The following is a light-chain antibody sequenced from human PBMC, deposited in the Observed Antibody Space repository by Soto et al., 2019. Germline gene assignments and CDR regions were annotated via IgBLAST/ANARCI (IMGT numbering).Light chain of an antibody. CDR1: SSDVGGYSY. J-gene: IGLJ3*02. Sequence: QSALTQPASVSGSPGQSITISCTGTSSDVGGYSYVSWYQLYPGKAPKLIIHEASKRPSGVSNRFSGSKSGNTASLTISGLQAEDEADYYCSSYTSRSTLVFGGGTKVTVL. CDR3: SSYTSRSTLV. V-gene: IGLV2-14*01. CDR2: EAS.